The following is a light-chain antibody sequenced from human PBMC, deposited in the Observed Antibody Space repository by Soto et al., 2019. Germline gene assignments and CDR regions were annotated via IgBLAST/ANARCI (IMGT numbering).Light chain of an antibody. CDR2: DVN. Sequence: QSALTQPRSVSGSPGQSVTISCTGTSSYVGGYNFVSWYQQHPGKAPKLMIYDVNKRPSGVPDRFSGSKSGYTASLTISGLQAEDEADYFCCSYTGTYTWVFGGGTKLTVL. V-gene: IGLV2-11*01. CDR3: CSYTGTYTWV. J-gene: IGLJ3*02. CDR1: SSYVGGYNF.